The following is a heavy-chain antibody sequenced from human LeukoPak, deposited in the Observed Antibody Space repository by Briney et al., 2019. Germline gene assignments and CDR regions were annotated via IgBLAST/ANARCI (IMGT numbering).Heavy chain of an antibody. V-gene: IGHV4-61*08. J-gene: IGHJ4*02. Sequence: PSETLSLTCTVSGCSISSGGYYWSCLRQPPGKGLGWIGYNYNSRSPYYNPSRKSLTTITVDTTKNQFLLKLSSVAAADTAVYYCARVSYCGGGCYSFDYWGQGTLGTVSS. D-gene: IGHD2-21*02. CDR2: NYNSRSP. CDR1: GCSISSGGYY. CDR3: ARVSYCGGGCYSFDY.